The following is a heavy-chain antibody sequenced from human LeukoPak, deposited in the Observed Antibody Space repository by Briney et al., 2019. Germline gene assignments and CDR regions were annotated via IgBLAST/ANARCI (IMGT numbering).Heavy chain of an antibody. J-gene: IGHJ4*02. Sequence: PGGSLRLSCAASGFTFSSYGMHWVRQAQGKGLEWVAFIRYEGSNKYYADSVKGRFTISRDNSKNTLYLQMNSLRAEDTAVYYCAKGHGHYGSGSYGYWGQGTLVTVSS. V-gene: IGHV3-30*02. CDR2: IRYEGSNK. CDR1: GFTFSSYG. D-gene: IGHD3-10*01. CDR3: AKGHGHYGSGSYGY.